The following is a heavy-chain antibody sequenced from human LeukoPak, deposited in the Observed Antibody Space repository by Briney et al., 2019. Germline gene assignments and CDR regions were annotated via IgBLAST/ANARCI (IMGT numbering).Heavy chain of an antibody. CDR2: INPNSGGT. CDR1: GYTFTGYY. V-gene: IGHV1-2*02. Sequence: GASVKVSCKASGYTFTGYYMHWVRQAPGQGLEWMGWINPNSGGTNYAQKFQGRVTMTRDTSISTAYMELSRLRSDDTAVYYCARGAGGTIFGVVAMEVVATTPRYYYYYGMDVWGQGTTVTVSS. D-gene: IGHD3-3*01. CDR3: ARGAGGTIFGVVAMEVVATTPRYYYYYGMDV. J-gene: IGHJ6*02.